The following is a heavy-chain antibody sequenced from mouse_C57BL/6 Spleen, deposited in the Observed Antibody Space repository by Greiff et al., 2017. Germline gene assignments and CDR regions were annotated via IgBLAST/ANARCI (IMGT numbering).Heavy chain of an antibody. D-gene: IGHD1-1*01. Sequence: QVQLQQSGAELVRPGASVTLSCKASGYTFTDYEMHWVKQTPVHGLEWIGAIDPETGGTAYNQKFKGKAILTADKSSSTAYMELRSLTSEDSAVYYCTSLITTVVAPEYFDVWGTGTTVTVSS. J-gene: IGHJ1*03. CDR3: TSLITTVVAPEYFDV. V-gene: IGHV1-15*01. CDR1: GYTFTDYE. CDR2: IDPETGGT.